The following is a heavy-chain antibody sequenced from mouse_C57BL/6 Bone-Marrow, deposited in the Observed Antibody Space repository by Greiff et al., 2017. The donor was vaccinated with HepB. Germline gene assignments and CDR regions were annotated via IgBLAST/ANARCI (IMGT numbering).Heavy chain of an antibody. J-gene: IGHJ4*01. Sequence: EVKVEESGGGLVQPGGSLKLSCAASGFTFSDYYMYWVRQTPEKRLEWVAYISNGGGSTYYPDTVKGRFTISRDNAKNTLYLQMSRLKSEDTAMYYCARHFGYYAMDYWGQGTSVTVSS. CDR1: GFTFSDYY. CDR2: ISNGGGST. CDR3: ARHFGYYAMDY. V-gene: IGHV5-12*01.